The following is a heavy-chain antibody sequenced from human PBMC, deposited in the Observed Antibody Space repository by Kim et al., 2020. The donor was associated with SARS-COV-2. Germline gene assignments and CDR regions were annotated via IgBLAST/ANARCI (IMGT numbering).Heavy chain of an antibody. V-gene: IGHV1-2*02. CDR3: ARALRDYDSSGSLDY. Sequence: QKFQGRVTMTRDTSISTAYMELSRLRSDDTAVYYCARALRDYDSSGSLDYWGQGTLVTVSS. J-gene: IGHJ4*02. D-gene: IGHD3-22*01.